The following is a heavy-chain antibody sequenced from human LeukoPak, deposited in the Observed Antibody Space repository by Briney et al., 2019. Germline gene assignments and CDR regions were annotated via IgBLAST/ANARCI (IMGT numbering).Heavy chain of an antibody. V-gene: IGHV3-33*01. CDR1: GFTFSSYA. Sequence: GGSLRLSCAASGFTFSSYAMHWVRQAPGKGLEWVAIIWYDGNPKYYADSVKGRFTISRENAKNSLYLQMNSLTAGDTAVYYCARGGIQVSGIDEIDYWGQGTLVTVSS. J-gene: IGHJ4*02. D-gene: IGHD6-19*01. CDR3: ARGGIQVSGIDEIDY. CDR2: IWYDGNPK.